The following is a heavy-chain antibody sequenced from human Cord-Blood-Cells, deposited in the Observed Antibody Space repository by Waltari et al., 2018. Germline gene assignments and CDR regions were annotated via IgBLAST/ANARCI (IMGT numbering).Heavy chain of an antibody. CDR3: ARVCCRSTGCQLATVTTCSWFDP. J-gene: IGHJ5*02. D-gene: IGHD2-2*01. Sequence: QVQLQQWGAGLLKPSETLSLTCAVYGGSFSGYYWSWIRQPPGKGLEWIGEINHSGSTNDNPSLKSRVTLSVDTSKNQFSLKLSSVTAADTAVYYCARVCCRSTGCQLATVTTCSWFDPWGQGTLVTVSS. CDR1: GGSFSGYY. CDR2: INHSGST. V-gene: IGHV4-34*01.